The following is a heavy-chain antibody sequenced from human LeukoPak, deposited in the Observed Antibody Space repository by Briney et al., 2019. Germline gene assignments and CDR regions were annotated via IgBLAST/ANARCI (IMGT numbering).Heavy chain of an antibody. CDR1: GYTFTSYA. CDR3: ARDYYDTSGYFYGSNY. V-gene: IGHV1-18*01. D-gene: IGHD3-22*01. J-gene: IGHJ4*02. CDR2: ISVYSGNT. Sequence: ASVKVSCKASGYTFTSYAITWVRQAPGQGLEWMGWISVYSGNTHYAQKLQGRVTMTTDTSTTTAYMELRSLRSDNTAVYYCARDYYDTSGYFYGSNYWGQGTLVTVSS.